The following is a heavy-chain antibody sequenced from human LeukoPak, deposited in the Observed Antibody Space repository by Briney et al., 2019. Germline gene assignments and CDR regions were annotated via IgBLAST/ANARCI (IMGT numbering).Heavy chain of an antibody. D-gene: IGHD2-2*01. CDR3: ARDLGYCSSTSCPPWDYYYMDV. CDR1: GGTFSSYA. CDR2: IIPIFGTA. V-gene: IGHV1-69*05. Sequence: SVKVSCKASGGTFSSYAISWVRQAPGQGLEWMGGIIPIFGTANYAQKFQGRVTITTDESTSTAYMELSSLRSEDTAVYYCARDLGYCSSTSCPPWDYYYMDVRGKGTTVTVSS. J-gene: IGHJ6*03.